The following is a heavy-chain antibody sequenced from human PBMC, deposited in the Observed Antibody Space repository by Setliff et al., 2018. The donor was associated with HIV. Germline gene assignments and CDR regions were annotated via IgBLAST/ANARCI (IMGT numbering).Heavy chain of an antibody. V-gene: IGHV3-30*18. CDR1: GFTFSTHE. J-gene: IGHJ6*03. Sequence: GGSLRLSCAASGFTFSTHEMNWVRQAPGKGLEWVALVTSDGHTKFYGDSVKGRFTVSRDNYRNRVYLQMTSLRVDDTAVFYCAKEEGRWGSSLYHHVMDVWGKGTTVTVSS. CDR2: VTSDGHTK. D-gene: IGHD3-16*01. CDR3: AKEEGRWGSSLYHHVMDV.